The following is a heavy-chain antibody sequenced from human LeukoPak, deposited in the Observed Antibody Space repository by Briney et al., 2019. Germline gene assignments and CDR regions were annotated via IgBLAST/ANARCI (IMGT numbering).Heavy chain of an antibody. CDR1: GFTVSSNY. V-gene: IGHV3-53*01. Sequence: TGGSLRLSCAASGFTVSSNYMSWVRQAPGKGLEWVSVIYSGVNPYYADSVKGRFTISRDNSKNAVYLQMNSLRAEDTAVYYCARTNFWSGHWGQGTLVTVSS. CDR2: IYSGVNP. D-gene: IGHD3-3*01. CDR3: ARTNFWSGH. J-gene: IGHJ4*02.